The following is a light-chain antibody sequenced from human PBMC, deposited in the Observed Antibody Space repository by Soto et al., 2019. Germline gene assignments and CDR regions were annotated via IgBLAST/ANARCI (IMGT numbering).Light chain of an antibody. V-gene: IGKV1-9*01. J-gene: IGKJ4*01. CDR1: QGISFY. Sequence: DIQLTQSPSFLSASVGDRVTVTCRASQGISFYLAWYQQKPGKAPQLLSYHASTLQSGVPSRFSGSGSGTEFTLTIGSLLPEDFATYYCQQLNTYPLTFGGGTKVEIK. CDR3: QQLNTYPLT. CDR2: HAS.